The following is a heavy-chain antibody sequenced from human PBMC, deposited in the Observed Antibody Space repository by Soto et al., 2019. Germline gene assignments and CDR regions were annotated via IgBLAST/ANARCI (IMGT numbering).Heavy chain of an antibody. J-gene: IGHJ6*02. Sequence: TLSLTCTVSGGSISSGGYYWSWIRQHPGKGLEWIGYIYYSGSTYYNPSLKSRVTISVDTSKNQFSLKLSSVTAADTAVYYCARDLSGGYCSSTSCYLSYGMDVWGQGTTVTVSS. CDR3: ARDLSGGYCSSTSCYLSYGMDV. CDR1: GGSISSGGYY. CDR2: IYYSGST. V-gene: IGHV4-31*03. D-gene: IGHD2-2*03.